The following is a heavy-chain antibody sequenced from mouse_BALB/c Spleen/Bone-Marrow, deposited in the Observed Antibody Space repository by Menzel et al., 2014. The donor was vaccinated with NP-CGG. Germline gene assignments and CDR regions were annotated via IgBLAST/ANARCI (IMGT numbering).Heavy chain of an antibody. J-gene: IGHJ4*01. D-gene: IGHD2-2*01. CDR2: IWSGGST. Sequence: VQGVESGPGLVQPSQSLSITCTVSGFSLTSYGVHWVRQSPGKGLEWLGVIWSGGSTDCNAAFISRLSISKDNSKSQVFFKMNSLQANDTAIYYCARRLRYYAMGYWGQGTSVTVSS. CDR1: GFSLTSYG. CDR3: ARRLRYYAMGY. V-gene: IGHV2-2*02.